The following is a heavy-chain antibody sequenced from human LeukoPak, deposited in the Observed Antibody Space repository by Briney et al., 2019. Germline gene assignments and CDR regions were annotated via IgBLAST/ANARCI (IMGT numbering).Heavy chain of an antibody. D-gene: IGHD3-9*01. CDR3: ARVGYDILTGYWYYFDY. V-gene: IGHV4-59*01. Sequence: SETLSLTCTVSGGSISSYYWSWIRQLPGKGLEWIGYIYYSGSTNYNPSLKSRVTISVDTSKNQFSLKLSSVTAGDTAVYYCARVGYDILTGYWYYFDYWGQGTLVTVSS. CDR1: GGSISSYY. CDR2: IYYSGST. J-gene: IGHJ4*02.